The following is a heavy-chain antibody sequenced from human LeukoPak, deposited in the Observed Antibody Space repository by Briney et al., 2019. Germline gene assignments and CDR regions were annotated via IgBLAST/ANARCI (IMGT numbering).Heavy chain of an antibody. CDR3: ARDPFCSSSTGCYFEDWFDP. V-gene: IGHV3-20*04. CDR2: ITWDGCKT. J-gene: IGHJ5*02. D-gene: IGHD2-2*01. Sequence: GSLRLFCTASGFKFDDYYMSWVRQVPGKGVEWVSGITWDGCKTGYADSVRGRFAISRDNTKESLYLQMSSLRAEDTALYYCARDPFCSSSTGCYFEDWFDPWGPGTLVTVSS. CDR1: GFKFDDYY.